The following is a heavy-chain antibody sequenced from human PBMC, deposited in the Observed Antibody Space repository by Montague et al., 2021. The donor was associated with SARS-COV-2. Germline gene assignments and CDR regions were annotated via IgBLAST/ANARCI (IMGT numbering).Heavy chain of an antibody. CDR2: ISLNEKT. D-gene: IGHD3-22*01. J-gene: IGHJ4*02. CDR1: VSWNSGAD. Sequence: SETLSLTCSSLVSWNSGADWKCIRLNPSHPSKSYGVISLNEKTNYNPSLKRRVTISVHTSKNQFSLKLSSVTAADTAVYYCARKTRGWLSRPPYKYYFDYWGKGTLVTVSS. V-gene: IGHV4-34*01. CDR3: ARKTRGWLSRPPYKYYFDY.